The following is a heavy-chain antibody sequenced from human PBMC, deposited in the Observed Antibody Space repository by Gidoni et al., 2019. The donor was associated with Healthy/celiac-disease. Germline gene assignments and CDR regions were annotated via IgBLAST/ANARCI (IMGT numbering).Heavy chain of an antibody. Sequence: GGVVQPARSLRPSCAASGLTFRSHGMLWARQAPGKGLERVAVISYDGSNKYYADSVKGRFTISRENSKNTLYLQMNSLRAEDTAVYYCAKDERYCSSTSCPPGRGSGGPPLDYWGQGTLVTVSS. CDR1: GLTFRSHG. D-gene: IGHD2-2*01. CDR3: AKDERYCSSTSCPPGRGSGGPPLDY. J-gene: IGHJ4*02. V-gene: IGHV3-30*18. CDR2: ISYDGSNK.